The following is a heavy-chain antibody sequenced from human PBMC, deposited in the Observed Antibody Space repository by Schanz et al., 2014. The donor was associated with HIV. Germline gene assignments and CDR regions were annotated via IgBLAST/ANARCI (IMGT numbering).Heavy chain of an antibody. J-gene: IGHJ3*02. CDR1: GGTFSSYA. Sequence: QVQLVQSGAEVKKPGSSVTVSCTASGGTFSSYAISWVRQAPGQGLEWMGGIIPIFGTTNYAQKFQGRVTITADESTRTAYMELSSLRSEDAAVYYCASGRFDTVIWWGDAFLIWGRGTMVTVSS. CDR2: IIPIFGTT. V-gene: IGHV1-69*01. CDR3: ASGRFDTVIWWGDAFLI. D-gene: IGHD5-18*01.